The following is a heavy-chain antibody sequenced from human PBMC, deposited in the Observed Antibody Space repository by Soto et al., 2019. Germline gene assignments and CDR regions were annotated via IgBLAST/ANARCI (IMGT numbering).Heavy chain of an antibody. V-gene: IGHV4-34*01. J-gene: IGHJ6*02. Sequence: LFLICAVYGGSFSGYYLSWIRQPPGKGLEWIGEINHSGSTNYNPSLKSRVTISVDTSKNQFSLKLSSVTAADTAVYYCARGYCSGGSCYSNYYGMDVWGQGTTVTVSS. CDR1: GGSFSGYY. D-gene: IGHD2-15*01. CDR3: ARGYCSGGSCYSNYYGMDV. CDR2: INHSGST.